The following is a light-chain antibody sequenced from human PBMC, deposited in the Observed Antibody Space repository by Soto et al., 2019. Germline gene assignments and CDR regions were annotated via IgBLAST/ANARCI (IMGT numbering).Light chain of an antibody. CDR1: QSISSY. CDR3: QQSYSTPPT. J-gene: IGKJ4*01. CDR2: AAS. V-gene: IGKV1-39*01. Sequence: DIQMTQSPSSLSASVGAIVTITCRASQSISSYLNWYQQKPGKAPKLLIYAASSLQSGVPSRFSGSGSGTDFTHTISSLQPEDFATYYCQQSYSTPPTFGGGTKVEIK.